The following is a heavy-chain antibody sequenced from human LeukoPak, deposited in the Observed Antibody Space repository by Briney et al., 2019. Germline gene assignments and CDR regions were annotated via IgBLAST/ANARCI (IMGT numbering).Heavy chain of an antibody. D-gene: IGHD2-2*01. CDR2: ISSSTSTI. Sequence: GGSLRLSCAASGFTFSSYSMNWVRQAPGKGLEWLSYISSSTSTIYYADSVKGRFTISRDNAKNSLYLQMNSLRDEGTAVYYCARDLGPGYCSSTSCPSYYYYGMDVWGQGTTVTVSS. CDR1: GFTFSSYS. V-gene: IGHV3-48*02. CDR3: ARDLGPGYCSSTSCPSYYYYGMDV. J-gene: IGHJ6*02.